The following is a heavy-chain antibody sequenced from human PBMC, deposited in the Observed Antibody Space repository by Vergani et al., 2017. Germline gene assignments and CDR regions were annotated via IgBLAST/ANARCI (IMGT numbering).Heavy chain of an antibody. D-gene: IGHD2-15*01. CDR1: GLGVTTYY. CDR3: TRSECSGTTCYGHYFDL. Sequence: VELLESGGGLAQPGGSLRVSCSASGLGVTTYYMSWVRQAPGKGLEWVSVIKSDGRTSYAESVRGRFTISRDTSRNAVYLQMNILRVEDTGVYYCTRSECSGTTCYGHYFDLWGHGILVTVSS. V-gene: IGHV3-66*02. CDR2: IKSDGRT. J-gene: IGHJ4*01.